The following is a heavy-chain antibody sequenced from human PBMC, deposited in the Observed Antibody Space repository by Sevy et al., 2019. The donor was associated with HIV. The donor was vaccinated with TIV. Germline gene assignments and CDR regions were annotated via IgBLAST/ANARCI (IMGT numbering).Heavy chain of an antibody. Sequence: GGSLRLSCAASGFTFSTYAMSWVRQAPGKGLEWVSAITASGPSTYYADSVKGRFTISRDNSKNTLYLQMNSLRAEDTAVYYCAKAINYKTRTGKFDYWGQGTLVTVSS. V-gene: IGHV3-23*01. CDR1: GFTFSTYA. J-gene: IGHJ4*02. D-gene: IGHD4-4*01. CDR3: AKAINYKTRTGKFDY. CDR2: ITASGPST.